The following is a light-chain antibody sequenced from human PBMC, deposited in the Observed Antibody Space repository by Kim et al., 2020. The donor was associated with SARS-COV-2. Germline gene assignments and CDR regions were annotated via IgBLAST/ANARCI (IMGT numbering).Light chain of an antibody. CDR3: STWDEDLGGPV. J-gene: IGLJ3*02. V-gene: IGLV1-47*01. Sequence: QSVLTQPPSASGTPGQRVLISCSGSSSTIGRNYVYWYQHFPGTAPKLLMYWNNKRPSGVPARFSGSKSDTSASLTISGLQPEDEADYFCSTWDEDLGGPVFGGGTQLTVL. CDR2: WNN. CDR1: SSTIGRNY.